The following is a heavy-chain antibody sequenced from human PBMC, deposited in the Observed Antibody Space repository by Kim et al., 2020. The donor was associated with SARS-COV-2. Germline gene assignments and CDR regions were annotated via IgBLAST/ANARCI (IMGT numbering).Heavy chain of an antibody. CDR3: ARDWWLRFSDYYYYYYGMDV. V-gene: IGHV3-48*02. CDR1: GFTFSSYS. D-gene: IGHD5-12*01. CDR2: ISSSSSTI. J-gene: IGHJ6*02. Sequence: GGSLRLSCAASGFTFSSYSMNWVRQAPGKGLEWVSYISSSSSTIYYADSVKGRFTISRDNAKNSLYLQMNSLRDEDTAVYYCARDWWLRFSDYYYYYYGMDVWGQGTTVTVSS.